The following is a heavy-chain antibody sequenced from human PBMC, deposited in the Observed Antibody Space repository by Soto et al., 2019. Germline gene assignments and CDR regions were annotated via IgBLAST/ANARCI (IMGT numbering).Heavy chain of an antibody. V-gene: IGHV3-23*01. CDR3: ANMGIDIVLMVYAAPTPGPFDY. J-gene: IGHJ4*02. CDR2: ISGGGRGT. CDR1: GFTFSNYA. D-gene: IGHD2-8*01. Sequence: GSLRLSCVASGFTFSNYAMSWVRQAPGKGLEWVSGISGGGRGTYYADSVKGRFTISRDNSKNTLYLQMNSLRAEDTAVYYCANMGIDIVLMVYAAPTPGPFDYWGQGTLVTVSS.